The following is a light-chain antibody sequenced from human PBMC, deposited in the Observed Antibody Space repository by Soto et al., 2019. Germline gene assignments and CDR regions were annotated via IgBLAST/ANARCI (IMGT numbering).Light chain of an antibody. CDR1: TSDVGAYNY. Sequence: QSALTQPASVSGSPGQSIAISCTGTTSDVGAYNYVSWYQRHPGKAPKLMIYEVSTRPSGVSNRFFGSKSGNTASLTISGLQAEDEADYYCSSYTTSASLLFGGGTKVTVL. V-gene: IGLV2-14*01. CDR3: SSYTTSASLL. CDR2: EVS. J-gene: IGLJ2*01.